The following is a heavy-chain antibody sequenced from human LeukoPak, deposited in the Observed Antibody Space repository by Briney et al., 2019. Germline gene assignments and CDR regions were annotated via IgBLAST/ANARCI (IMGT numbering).Heavy chain of an antibody. J-gene: IGHJ6*02. V-gene: IGHV3-30*02. CDR2: IRYDGSNK. CDR3: ARGKGYSYGFRPYGMDV. Sequence: GGSLRLLCAASGFTFRSYDMHRVRQAPGRGLVWVAFIRYDGSNKYYADYVKGRFTSSRDNSENTLYLQMNRLRAEDTAVYYCARGKGYSYGFRPYGMDVWGQGTTVTVSS. D-gene: IGHD5-18*01. CDR1: GFTFRSYD.